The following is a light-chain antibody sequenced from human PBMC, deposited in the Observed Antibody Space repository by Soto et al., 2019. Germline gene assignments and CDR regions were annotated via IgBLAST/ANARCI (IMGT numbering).Light chain of an antibody. J-gene: IGLJ3*02. CDR1: SSNIGSNT. CDR2: SNN. Sequence: QYVLTQPPSASGTPGQRVTISCSGSSSNIGSNTVNWYQQLPGTAPKLLIYSNNQRPSGVPDRFSGSKSGTSASLAISGLQSADEADYYCAAWDDSLNGWVFGGGTTLTVL. CDR3: AAWDDSLNGWV. V-gene: IGLV1-44*01.